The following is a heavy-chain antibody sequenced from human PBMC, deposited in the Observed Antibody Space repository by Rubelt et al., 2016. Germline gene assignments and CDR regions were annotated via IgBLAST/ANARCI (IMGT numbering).Heavy chain of an antibody. Sequence: QVQLQESGPGLVKPSETLSLTCTVSGGSISSYYWGWIRQPPGKGLEWIGSIYYSGSTYYNPSLKSRVTSSLDTSKNQFSLKLTSVTAADTAVYYCARVAQVSEKYSSGWYFDYWGQGTLVTVSS. CDR1: GGSISSYY. J-gene: IGHJ4*02. V-gene: IGHV4-39*07. CDR2: IYYSGST. D-gene: IGHD6-19*01. CDR3: ARVAQVSEKYSSGWYFDY.